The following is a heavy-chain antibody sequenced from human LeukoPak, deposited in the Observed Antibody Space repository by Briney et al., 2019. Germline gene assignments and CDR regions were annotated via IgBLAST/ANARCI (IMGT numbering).Heavy chain of an antibody. V-gene: IGHV1-69*02. J-gene: IGHJ4*02. CDR2: IILILGIA. CDR3: ARGRDDYSNYCDC. CDR1: GCTFSIYT. D-gene: IGHD4-11*01. Sequence: ASVTVSLKASGCTFSIYTISLVWLGPAPGKERAGMIILILGIANYAQKFPGRVTITADKSTSTAYMELSSLRSEDTAVYYCARGRDDYSNYCDCWGQGTLVTVS.